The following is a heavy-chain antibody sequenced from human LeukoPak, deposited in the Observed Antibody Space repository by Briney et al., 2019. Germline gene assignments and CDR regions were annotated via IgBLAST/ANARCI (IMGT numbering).Heavy chain of an antibody. J-gene: IGHJ6*03. Sequence: PSETLSLTCTVSGGSISSYYWSWIRQPPGKGLEWIGYIYTSGSTNYNPSLKSRVTISVDTSKNQFSLKLSSVTAADTAVYYCARHLGSLAPMDVWGKGTTVIVSS. CDR3: ARHLGSLAPMDV. D-gene: IGHD3-10*01. V-gene: IGHV4-4*09. CDR2: IYTSGST. CDR1: GGSISSYY.